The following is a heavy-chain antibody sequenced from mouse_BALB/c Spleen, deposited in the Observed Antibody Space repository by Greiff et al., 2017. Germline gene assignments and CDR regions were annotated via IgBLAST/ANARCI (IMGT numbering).Heavy chain of an antibody. J-gene: IGHJ3*01. CDR2: IYPSDSYT. V-gene: IGHV1-69*02. D-gene: IGHD2-4*01. CDR3: TRSVYDYDENWFAY. CDR1: GYTFTSYW. Sequence: VQLQQPGAELVRPGASVKLSCKASGYTFTSYWINWVKQRPGQGLEWIGNIYPSDSYTNYNQKFKDKATLTVDKSSSTAYMQLSSPTSEDSAVYYCTRSVYDYDENWFAYWGQGTLVTVSA.